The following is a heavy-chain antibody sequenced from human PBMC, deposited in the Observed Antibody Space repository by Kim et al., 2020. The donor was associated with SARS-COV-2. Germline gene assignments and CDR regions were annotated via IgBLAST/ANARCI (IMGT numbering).Heavy chain of an antibody. CDR3: ASSYGSGSWPWFDP. D-gene: IGHD3-10*01. J-gene: IGHJ5*02. V-gene: IGHV4-30-2*01. CDR1: GGSISSGGYS. CDR2: IYHSGST. Sequence: SETLSLTCAVSGGSISSGGYSWSWIRQPPGKGLEWIGYIYHSGSTYYNPSLKSRVTISVDRSKNQFSLKLSSVTAADTAVYYCASSYGSGSWPWFDPWGQGTLVTVSS.